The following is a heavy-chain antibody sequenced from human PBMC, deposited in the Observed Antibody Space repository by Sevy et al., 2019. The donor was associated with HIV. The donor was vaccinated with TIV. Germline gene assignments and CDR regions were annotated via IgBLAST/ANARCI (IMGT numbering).Heavy chain of an antibody. CDR2: ISGSGGST. Sequence: GGSLRLSCAASGFTFSSYAMSWVRQAPGKGLEWVSAISGSGGSTYYAGSVKGRFTISRDNSKNTLYLQMNSLRAEDTAVYYCAKRGGAGPGFDPWGQGTLVTVSS. J-gene: IGHJ5*02. CDR3: AKRGGAGPGFDP. CDR1: GFTFSSYA. D-gene: IGHD1-26*01. V-gene: IGHV3-23*01.